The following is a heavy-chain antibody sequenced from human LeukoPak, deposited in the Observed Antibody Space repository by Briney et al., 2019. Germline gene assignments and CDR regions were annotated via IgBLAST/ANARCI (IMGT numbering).Heavy chain of an antibody. V-gene: IGHV1-2*02. CDR1: GYTFTSYG. J-gene: IGHJ4*02. CDR2: INPNSGGT. CDR3: AGVQIFGASDY. Sequence: ASVKVSCKASGYTFTSYGISWVRQAPGQGLEWMGWINPNSGGTNYAQKFQGRVTMTRDTSISTAYMELSRLRSDDTAVYYCAGVQIFGASDYWGQGTLVTVSS. D-gene: IGHD3-10*01.